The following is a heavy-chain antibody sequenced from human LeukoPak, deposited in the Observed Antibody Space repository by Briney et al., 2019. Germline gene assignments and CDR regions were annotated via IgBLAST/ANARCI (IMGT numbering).Heavy chain of an antibody. J-gene: IGHJ4*02. CDR3: ARERTAGREFDY. V-gene: IGHV4-59*01. Sequence: PSETLSLTCNVSGGSINSYYWSWIRQPPGKGLEWIGYVYHSGSTSYNPFLKSRVTISVDTSKNQFSLKLTSVTAADTAVYFCARERTAGREFDYWGQGTLVTVSS. CDR2: VYHSGST. CDR1: GGSINSYY. D-gene: IGHD2-21*02.